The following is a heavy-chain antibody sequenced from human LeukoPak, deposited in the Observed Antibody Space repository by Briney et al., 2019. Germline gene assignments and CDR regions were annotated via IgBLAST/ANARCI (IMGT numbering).Heavy chain of an antibody. J-gene: IGHJ6*03. CDR1: GFTFSSYA. CDR2: ISYDGSNK. V-gene: IGHV3-30*01. Sequence: GGSLRLSCAASGFTFSSYAMHWVRQAPGKGLEWVAVISYDGSNKYYADSVKGRFTISRDNSKNTLYLQMNSLRAEDTAVYYCARDYCSSTSCYHTHYYYYMDVWGKGTTVTVSS. CDR3: ARDYCSSTSCYHTHYYYYMDV. D-gene: IGHD2-2*01.